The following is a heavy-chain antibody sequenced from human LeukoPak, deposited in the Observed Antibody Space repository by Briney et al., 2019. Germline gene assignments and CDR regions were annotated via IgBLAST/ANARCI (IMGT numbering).Heavy chain of an antibody. CDR1: GFTFNIYA. CDR2: ITGSGTNT. Sequence: GGSLRLSCAASGFTFNIYAMSWVRQAPGKGLEWVSAITGSGTNTYLADSVKGRFTISRDNSKNTLYLQMNSLRAEDTALYYCAKPLSGSYYNAGWYFDYWGQGTLVTVSP. J-gene: IGHJ4*02. CDR3: AKPLSGSYYNAGWYFDY. V-gene: IGHV3-23*01. D-gene: IGHD3-10*01.